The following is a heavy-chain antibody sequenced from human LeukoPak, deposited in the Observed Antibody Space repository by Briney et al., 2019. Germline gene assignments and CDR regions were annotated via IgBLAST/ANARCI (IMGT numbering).Heavy chain of an antibody. J-gene: IGHJ3*02. CDR3: AREDYGGNSLDAFDI. CDR1: GGSISSYY. CDR2: IYTSGST. D-gene: IGHD4-23*01. V-gene: IGHV4-4*07. Sequence: PSETLSLTCTVSGGSISSYYWSWIRQPAGKGLEWIGRIYTSGSTNYNPSLKSRVTMSVATSKNHFSLKLSSVTAADTAVYYCAREDYGGNSLDAFDIWGQGTMVTVSS.